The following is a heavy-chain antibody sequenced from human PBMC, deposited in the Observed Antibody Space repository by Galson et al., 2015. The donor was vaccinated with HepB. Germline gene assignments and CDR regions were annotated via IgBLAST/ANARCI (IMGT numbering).Heavy chain of an antibody. Sequence: SLRLSCAASGFTVGSNYMSWVRQAPGRGLEWVSIIYSGVRTFYADSVKGRFTISRDNTKNTLYLQMDSLRAEDTAVYYCARGEGRYFTKAGEYLHYGLDVWGQGTTVTVSS. D-gene: IGHD2/OR15-2a*01. V-gene: IGHV3-53*01. CDR2: IYSGVRT. CDR3: ARGEGRYFTKAGEYLHYGLDV. J-gene: IGHJ6*02. CDR1: GFTVGSNY.